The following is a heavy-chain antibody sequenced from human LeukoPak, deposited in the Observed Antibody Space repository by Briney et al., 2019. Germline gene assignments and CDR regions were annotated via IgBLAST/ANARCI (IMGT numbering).Heavy chain of an antibody. J-gene: IGHJ3*02. Sequence: PSQTQSLTCTVSGGSISSGDYYWSWIRQPPGKGLEWIGYIYYSGSTYYNPSLKSRVTISVDTSKNQFSLKLSSVTAADTAVYYCAKLDSSFSDAFDIWGQGTMVTVSS. CDR1: GGSISSGDYY. D-gene: IGHD3-22*01. V-gene: IGHV4-30-4*08. CDR3: AKLDSSFSDAFDI. CDR2: IYYSGST.